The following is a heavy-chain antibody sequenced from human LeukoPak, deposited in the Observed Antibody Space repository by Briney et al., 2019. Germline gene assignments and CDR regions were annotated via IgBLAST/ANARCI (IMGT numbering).Heavy chain of an antibody. J-gene: IGHJ4*02. Sequence: SETLSLTRTVFGGSISNYYWTWIRQPPGRGLEWIGYIYYSGSTNYNPSLKSRVTMSVDKSKNQFSLNLSSVTAADTAVYFCARGYTNYPYYFDYWGQGTLVTVSS. CDR3: ARGYTNYPYYFDY. CDR1: GGSISNYY. V-gene: IGHV4-59*01. D-gene: IGHD4-11*01. CDR2: IYYSGST.